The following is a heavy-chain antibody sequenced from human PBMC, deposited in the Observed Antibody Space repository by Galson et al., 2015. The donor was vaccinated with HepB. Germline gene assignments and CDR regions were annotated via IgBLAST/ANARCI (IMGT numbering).Heavy chain of an antibody. CDR2: ISSSSSSI. D-gene: IGHD3-10*01. CDR1: GFTFSSYS. Sequence: SLRLSCAASGFTFSSYSMNWVRQAPGKGLEWVSYISSSSSSILYADSVKGRFTVSRDDAKNSLNLQMNSLRAGDTAVYYCAGDSGRKQLDYWGQGTLVTVSS. V-gene: IGHV3-48*01. J-gene: IGHJ4*02. CDR3: AGDSGRKQLDY.